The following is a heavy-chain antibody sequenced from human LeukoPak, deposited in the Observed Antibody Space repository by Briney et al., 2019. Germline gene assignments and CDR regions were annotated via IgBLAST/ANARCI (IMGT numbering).Heavy chain of an antibody. D-gene: IGHD3-3*01. CDR1: GGSISSSNW. CDR2: IYHSGST. J-gene: IGHJ4*02. Sequence: SGTLSLTCAVSGGSISSSNWWSWVRQPPGKGLEWIGEIYHSGSTNYNPSLKSRVTISVDKSKNQFSLKLSSVTAADTAVYYCARCLTYCDFCFDYWGQGTLVTVSS. CDR3: ARCLTYCDFCFDY. V-gene: IGHV4-4*02.